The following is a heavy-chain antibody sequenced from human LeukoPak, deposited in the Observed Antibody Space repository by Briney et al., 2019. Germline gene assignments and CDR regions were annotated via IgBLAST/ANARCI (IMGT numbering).Heavy chain of an antibody. D-gene: IGHD4-17*01. V-gene: IGHV3-7*01. CDR2: IKQDGSEK. Sequence: GGSLRLSCAASGFTFSSYWMSWVRQAPGKGLEWVANIKQDGSEKHYVDSVKGRFTISSDNAKNSLYLQMNSLRAEDTAVYYCAREAHTGPYFDYWGQGTLVTVSS. J-gene: IGHJ4*02. CDR3: AREAHTGPYFDY. CDR1: GFTFSSYW.